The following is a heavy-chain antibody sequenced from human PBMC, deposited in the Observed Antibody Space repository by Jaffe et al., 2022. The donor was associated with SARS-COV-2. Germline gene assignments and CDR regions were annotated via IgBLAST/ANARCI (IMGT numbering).Heavy chain of an antibody. CDR2: IKSKKDGGTT. Sequence: EVQLVESGGGLVKPGGSLRLSCAAFGFTFSNAWMSWVRQAPGKGLEWVGRIKSKKDGGTTDYSAPVKGRFTISRDDSKNTVYLQMNSLKTEDTAVYYCTKGAPPGTFFDYWGQGTLVTVSS. J-gene: IGHJ4*02. D-gene: IGHD1-26*01. CDR3: TKGAPPGTFFDY. V-gene: IGHV3-15*01. CDR1: GFTFSNAW.